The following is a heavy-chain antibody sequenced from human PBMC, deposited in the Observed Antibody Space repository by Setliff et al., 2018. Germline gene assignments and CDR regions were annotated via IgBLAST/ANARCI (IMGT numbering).Heavy chain of an antibody. CDR2: TDHSGST. J-gene: IGHJ6*02. D-gene: IGHD2-2*02. CDR3: ARDRQYCSSPTCYSSYFYYYGMDV. Sequence: SETLSLTCSIYGQSFSDYYWSWVRQHPGKGLEWIGETDHSGSTNYNPSLKSRVTISVDTAKNQFSLKRSSVTAADTAVYYCARDRQYCSSPTCYSSYFYYYGMDVWGQGTTVTVSS. CDR1: GQSFSDYY. V-gene: IGHV4-34*01.